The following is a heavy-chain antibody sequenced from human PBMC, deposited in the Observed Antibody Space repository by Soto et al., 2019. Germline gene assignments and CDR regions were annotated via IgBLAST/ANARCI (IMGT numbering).Heavy chain of an antibody. D-gene: IGHD2-2*01. CDR2: IIPIFGTA. CDR1: GGTFSSYA. CDR3: ARGPIVVVPAAQTNYYYGMDV. Sequence: GASVKVSCKASGGTFSSYAISWVRQAPGQGLEWMGGIIPIFGTANYAQKFQGRVTITADKSTSTAYMELSSLRSEDTAVYYCARGPIVVVPAAQTNYYYGMDVWGQGTTVTVSS. J-gene: IGHJ6*02. V-gene: IGHV1-69*06.